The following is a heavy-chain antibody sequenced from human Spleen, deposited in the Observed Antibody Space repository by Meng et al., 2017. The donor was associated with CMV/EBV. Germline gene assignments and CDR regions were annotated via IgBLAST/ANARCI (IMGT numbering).Heavy chain of an antibody. D-gene: IGHD3-10*01. CDR2: MWLDGTER. CDR1: GFTFNNYA. CDR3: VGHEGGPREGVRLV. Sequence: GESLKISCAASGFTFNNYAMSWVRQAPGKGLEWVAFMWLDGTERYNEKIVKGRFTGSRDKSKNTVFLQLSSLRVEDTAVYYCVGHEGGPREGVRLVWGQGTLVTVSS. V-gene: IGHV3-33*08. J-gene: IGHJ4*02.